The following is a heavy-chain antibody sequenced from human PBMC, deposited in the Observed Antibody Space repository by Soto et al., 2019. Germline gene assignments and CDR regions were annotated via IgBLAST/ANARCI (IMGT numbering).Heavy chain of an antibody. D-gene: IGHD3-22*01. J-gene: IGHJ4*02. CDR3: ARATGYYHTSGSDS. CDR1: GVTFSDYY. Sequence: GGSLRLSCAASGVTFSDYYVSWIRQAPGKGLEWISYISSNSNYKNHADSVRGRFTISRDNAKNSLYLQMNGLRAEDTAVYYCARATGYYHTSGSDSWGQGNLVTVSS. CDR2: ISSNSNYK. V-gene: IGHV3-11*06.